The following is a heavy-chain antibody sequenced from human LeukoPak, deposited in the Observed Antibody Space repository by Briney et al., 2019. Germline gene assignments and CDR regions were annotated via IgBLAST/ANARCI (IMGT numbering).Heavy chain of an antibody. CDR2: INPSGGST. CDR1: GYTFTSYY. CDR3: ARPRGVQDAFDI. Sequence: ASVKVSCKASGYTFTSYYMHWVRQAPGQGLEWMGIINPSGGSTSYAQKFQGRVTMTRDTSTSTAYMELRSLRSDDTAVYYCARPRGVQDAFDIWGQGTMVTVSS. D-gene: IGHD3-10*01. J-gene: IGHJ3*02. V-gene: IGHV1-46*01.